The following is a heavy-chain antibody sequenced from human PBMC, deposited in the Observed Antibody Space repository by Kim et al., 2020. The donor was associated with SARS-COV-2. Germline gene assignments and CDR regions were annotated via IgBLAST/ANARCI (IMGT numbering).Heavy chain of an antibody. V-gene: IGHV7-4-1*02. CDR3: ARDGTYYDFWGGYYLQGDYYYYYYMDV. Sequence: ASVKVSCKASGYTFTSYAMNWVRQAPGQGLEWMGWINTNTGNPTYAQGFTGRFVFSLDTSVSTAYLQISSLKAEDTAVYYCARDGTYYDFWGGYYLQGDYYYYYYMDVWGKGTTVTVSS. D-gene: IGHD3-3*01. CDR1: GYTFTSYA. CDR2: INTNTGNP. J-gene: IGHJ6*03.